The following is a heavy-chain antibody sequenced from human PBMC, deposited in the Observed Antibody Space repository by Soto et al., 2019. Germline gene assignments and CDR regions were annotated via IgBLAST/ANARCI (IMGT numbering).Heavy chain of an antibody. Sequence: QVQLQQWAAGLLKPSEPLSLTSAGYGGSFIGYYWSWLLQPPGKGLECVGEINHSGSTNYNPSLKNRGTISVDEYKYQFSLKLSYVSAADTAVYYSERGGRYLGYWSSPRCPADVWGQGTTVTGS. D-gene: IGHD2-2*01. J-gene: IGHJ6*02. CDR1: GGSFIGYY. CDR2: INHSGST. CDR3: ERGGRYLGYWSSPRCPADV. V-gene: IGHV4-34*01.